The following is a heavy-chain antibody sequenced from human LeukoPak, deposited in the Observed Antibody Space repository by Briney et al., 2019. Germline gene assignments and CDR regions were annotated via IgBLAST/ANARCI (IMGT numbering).Heavy chain of an antibody. D-gene: IGHD3-3*01. CDR2: ISSSSYI. Sequence: GGSLRLSCAASGFTFDGFSINWVRQAPGKGLEWVSSISSSSYIYYADSVKGRFTISRDNAKNSLYLQMNSLRAEDTAVYYCARVRNFDDFWSGPSFDYWGQGTLVTVSS. V-gene: IGHV3-21*01. CDR3: ARVRNFDDFWSGPSFDY. CDR1: GFTFDGFS. J-gene: IGHJ4*02.